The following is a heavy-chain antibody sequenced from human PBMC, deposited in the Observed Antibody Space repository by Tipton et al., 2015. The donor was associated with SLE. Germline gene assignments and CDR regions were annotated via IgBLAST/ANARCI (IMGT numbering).Heavy chain of an antibody. CDR1: GCSISFGY. D-gene: IGHD4-17*01. Sequence: TLSLTCTVSGCSISFGYWSWVRQSAGRGLEWIGRSYSSGDRDDNPSLMRRVNMSIDESQNRVSLRLKSVSPADTAVYYCARGSDGEYVRYFDVWGPGTLVTVSS. CDR3: ARGSDGEYVRYFDV. CDR2: SYSSGDR. V-gene: IGHV4-4*07. J-gene: IGHJ2*01.